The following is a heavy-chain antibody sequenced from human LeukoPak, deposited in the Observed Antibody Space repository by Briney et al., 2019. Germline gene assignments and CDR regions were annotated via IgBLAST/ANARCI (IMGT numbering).Heavy chain of an antibody. CDR3: ARDQTSKGDAFDI. V-gene: IGHV3-23*01. Sequence: PGGSLRLSCAASGFTFSSYAMSWVRQAPGKGLEWVSAIRGSGDRTHYADSVKGRFTISRDNSKNTLYLQMNSLRVEDTAVYYCARDQTSKGDAFDIWGQGTMVAVSS. CDR1: GFTFSSYA. CDR2: IRGSGDRT. J-gene: IGHJ3*02.